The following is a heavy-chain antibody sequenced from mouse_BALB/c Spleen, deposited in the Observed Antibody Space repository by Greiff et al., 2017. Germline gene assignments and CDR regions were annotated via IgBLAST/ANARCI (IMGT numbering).Heavy chain of an antibody. CDR1: GYTFTSYT. CDR3: ARKRITWFAY. V-gene: IGHV1-4*02. Sequence: QVQLKQSAAELARPGASVKMSCKASGYTFTSYTMHWVKQRPGQGLEWIGYINPSSGYTEYNQKFKDKTTLTADKSSSTAYMQLSSLTSEDSAVYYCARKRITWFAYWGQGTLVTVSA. CDR2: INPSSGYT. J-gene: IGHJ3*01.